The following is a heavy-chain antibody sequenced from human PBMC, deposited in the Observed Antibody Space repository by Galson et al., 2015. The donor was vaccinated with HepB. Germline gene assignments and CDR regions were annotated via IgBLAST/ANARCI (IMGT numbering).Heavy chain of an antibody. D-gene: IGHD3-10*01. CDR1: GDTFTSYG. CDR2: IIPIFDTA. J-gene: IGHJ2*01. Sequence: SVKVSCKASGDTFTSYGISWVRQAPGQGLEWMGGIIPIFDTAIYAQKFRDRVTITADESTTTAYMELSSLRSEDTAVYYCAREKSGFVRYFDLWGRGTLVTVSS. CDR3: AREKSGFVRYFDL. V-gene: IGHV1-69*13.